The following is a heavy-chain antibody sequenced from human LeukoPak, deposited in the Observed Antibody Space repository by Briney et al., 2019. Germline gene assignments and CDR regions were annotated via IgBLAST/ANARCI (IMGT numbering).Heavy chain of an antibody. V-gene: IGHV4-59*01. D-gene: IGHD5-12*01. J-gene: IGHJ4*02. CDR1: GGSISSYY. CDR2: IYYSGST. CDR3: ARGRDIVATTDFDY. Sequence: PETLSLTCTVSGGSISSYYRSWIRQPPGKGLEWIGYIYYSGSTNYNPSLKSRVTISVDTSKNQFSLKLSSVTAADTAVYYCARGRDIVATTDFDYWGQGTLVTVSS.